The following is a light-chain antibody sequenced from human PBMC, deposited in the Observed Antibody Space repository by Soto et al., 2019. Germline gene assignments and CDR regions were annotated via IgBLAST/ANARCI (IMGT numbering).Light chain of an antibody. J-gene: IGKJ1*01. CDR1: QGIGNA. V-gene: IGKV1-6*02. Sequence: AIRMTQSPASLSASFGDRVTISCRASQGIGNALGWYQQKPGKPPKVLIYGASNLQSGVPPRFSGSGYGTDFDLAISSLQTEDSATYYCLQDINYPWTFGQGTKVDIK. CDR2: GAS. CDR3: LQDINYPWT.